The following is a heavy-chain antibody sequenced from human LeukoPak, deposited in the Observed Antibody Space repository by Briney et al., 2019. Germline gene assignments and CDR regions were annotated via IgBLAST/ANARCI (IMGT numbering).Heavy chain of an antibody. CDR2: IYYSGST. J-gene: IGHJ5*02. Sequence: PSETLSLTCTVSGGSISSSSYYWGWIRQPPGKGLEWIGSIYYSGSTYYNPSLKSRVTISVDTSKNQFSLKLSSVTAADTAVYYCARVGDIVLMVYAITFDPWGQGTLVTVSS. D-gene: IGHD2-8*01. CDR1: GGSISSSSYY. CDR3: ARVGDIVLMVYAITFDP. V-gene: IGHV4-39*07.